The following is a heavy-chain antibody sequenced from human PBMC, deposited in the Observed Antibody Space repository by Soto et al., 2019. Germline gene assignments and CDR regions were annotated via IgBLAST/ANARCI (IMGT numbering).Heavy chain of an antibody. J-gene: IGHJ6*03. CDR2: IIPIQGKA. Sequence: SWISQDPGQGLEWMGRIIPIQGKANYALKFQDRVTITADRSTRTAYMELRSLRPEDTAVYYCAKSLLFVDHAYMDVWCKGTTVTVSS. CDR3: AKSLLFVDHAYMDV. D-gene: IGHD2-21*01. V-gene: IGHV1-69*02.